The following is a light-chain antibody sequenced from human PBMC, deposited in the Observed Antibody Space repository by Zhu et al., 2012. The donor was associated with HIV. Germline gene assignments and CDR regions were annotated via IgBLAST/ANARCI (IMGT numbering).Light chain of an antibody. CDR1: QSVNSKY. Sequence: IVLTQSPGTLPLSPGERATLSCRASQSVNSKYLAWYQQRPGQAPRLLMYGTSTRATGIPVRFSGSGSGTAFNLTISSLEPEDFAMYYCQQYDRFIFGQGTRVEIK. CDR2: GTS. CDR3: QQYDRFI. V-gene: IGKV3-20*01. J-gene: IGKJ5*01.